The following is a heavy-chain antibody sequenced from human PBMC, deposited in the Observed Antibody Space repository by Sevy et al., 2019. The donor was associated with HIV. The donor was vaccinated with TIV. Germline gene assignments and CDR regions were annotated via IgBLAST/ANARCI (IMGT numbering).Heavy chain of an antibody. CDR3: ARAPPVVVVPGAPSWFDP. V-gene: IGHV4-34*01. J-gene: IGHJ5*02. CDR1: GGSFSGYY. D-gene: IGHD2-2*01. CDR2: INHSGST. Sequence: SETLSLTCAVYGGSFSGYYCNWIRQSPGKGLEWIGEINHSGSTHYNPSLKGRVTISVDTSKNQFSLRLNSVTAADTDVYYCARAPPVVVVPGAPSWFDPWGQETLVTVSS.